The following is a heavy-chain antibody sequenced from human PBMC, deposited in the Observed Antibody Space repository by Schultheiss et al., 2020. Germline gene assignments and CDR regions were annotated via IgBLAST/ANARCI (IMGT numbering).Heavy chain of an antibody. CDR3: ARDTIGQSVRWGLDY. CDR1: GGSISSYY. D-gene: IGHD2-21*02. V-gene: IGHV4-59*12. Sequence: SETLSLTCIVSGGSISSYYCSWIRQPPGKGLEWIGAIHHSGHTYYRPSLKSRLTISIDTSRNQFSLTLSSVTAADTALYYCARDTIGQSVRWGLDYWGQG. J-gene: IGHJ4*02. CDR2: IHHSGHT.